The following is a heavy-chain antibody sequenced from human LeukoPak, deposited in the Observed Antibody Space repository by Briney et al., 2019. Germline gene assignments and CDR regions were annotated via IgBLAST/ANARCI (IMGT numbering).Heavy chain of an antibody. CDR3: ARVRITGTIGYFDY. Sequence: SETLSLTCTVSGGSISSYYWSWIRQPAGKGLEWIGRIYTSGSTNYNPSLKSRVTMSVDTSKNQFSLKLSSVTAADTAVYYCARVRITGTIGYFDYWGQGTLVTVSS. V-gene: IGHV4-4*07. CDR1: GGSISSYY. D-gene: IGHD1-20*01. J-gene: IGHJ4*02. CDR2: IYTSGST.